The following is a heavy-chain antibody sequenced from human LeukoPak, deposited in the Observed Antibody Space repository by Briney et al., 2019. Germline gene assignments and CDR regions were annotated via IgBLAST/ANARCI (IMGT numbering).Heavy chain of an antibody. CDR3: ASSPRVTGTTSYWFDP. J-gene: IGHJ5*02. V-gene: IGHV1-2*02. CDR1: GYTFTDYN. D-gene: IGHD1-7*01. CDR2: ITPKNAAT. Sequence: VSVKVSCKASGYTFTDYNIHWVRQAPGQGHEWMGWITPKNAATNYAQQLQGRITMTRVTSITTAYMELTNLISDDTAVYYCASSPRVTGTTSYWFDPWGQGTLVTVSS.